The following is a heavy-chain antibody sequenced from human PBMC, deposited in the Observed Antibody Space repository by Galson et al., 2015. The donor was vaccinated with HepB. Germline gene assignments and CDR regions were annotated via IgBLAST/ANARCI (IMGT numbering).Heavy chain of an antibody. D-gene: IGHD6-19*01. CDR3: ARDILSGWDHRIVDY. J-gene: IGHJ4*02. V-gene: IGHV1-18*01. CDR2: ISAYNGNT. Sequence: SVKVSCKASGYTFTSYGISWVRQAPGQGLEWMGWISAYNGNTNYAQKLQGRVAMTTDTSTSTAYMQLRSLRSDDTAVYYCARDILSGWDHRIVDYWGQGTLVTVSS. CDR1: GYTFTSYG.